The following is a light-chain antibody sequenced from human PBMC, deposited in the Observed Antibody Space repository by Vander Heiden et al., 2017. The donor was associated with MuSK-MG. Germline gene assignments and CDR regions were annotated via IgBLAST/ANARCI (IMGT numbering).Light chain of an antibody. CDR3: AAWYDTLNGLSGV. V-gene: IGLV1-44*01. Sequence: QSLLTHPPSASGPPGQRVTISCSVSNSGTGNAVVSWYQQLPGSAPKLLIYNSDQRPSGVSGRFAGSKSGTSASRAISGLQSEDEADDYWAAWYDTLNGLSGVFGGGTKLTVL. CDR2: NSD. CDR1: NSGTGNAV. J-gene: IGLJ3*02.